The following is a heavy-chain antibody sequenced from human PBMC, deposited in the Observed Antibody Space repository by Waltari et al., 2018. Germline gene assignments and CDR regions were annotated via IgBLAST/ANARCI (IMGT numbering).Heavy chain of an antibody. V-gene: IGHV3-74*01. CDR1: GFTYSMYW. D-gene: IGHD4-17*01. Sequence: EVQLVESGGGLVQPGGSLRLSCAASGFTYSMYWMHWVRQAPGKGLVWVSSSNRKGISTSYADSVKGRFTISKDNAKNTVYLQMNSLRAEDTAIYYCARGARRTTVTTGWWYFDLWGRGTLVTVSS. CDR3: ARGARRTTVTTGWWYFDL. CDR2: SNRKGIST. J-gene: IGHJ2*01.